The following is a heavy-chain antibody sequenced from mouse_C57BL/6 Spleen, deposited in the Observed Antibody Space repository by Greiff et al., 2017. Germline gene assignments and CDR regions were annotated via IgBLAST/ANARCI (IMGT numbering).Heavy chain of an antibody. Sequence: SGPELVKPGASVKISCKASGYTFTDYYMNWVKQSHGKSLEWIGDINPNNGGTSYNQKFKGKATLTVDKSSSTAYMELRSLTSEDSAVYYCARSSTPWGQGTLVTVSA. D-gene: IGHD2-1*01. CDR3: ARSSTP. CDR1: GYTFTDYY. CDR2: INPNNGGT. V-gene: IGHV1-26*01. J-gene: IGHJ3*01.